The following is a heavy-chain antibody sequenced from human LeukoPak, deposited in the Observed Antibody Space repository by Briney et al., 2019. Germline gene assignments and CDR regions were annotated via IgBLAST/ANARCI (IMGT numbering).Heavy chain of an antibody. V-gene: IGHV4-39*07. CDR3: AREIAVAGTSFDY. CDR2: IYYSGST. CDR1: GGSISSYY. J-gene: IGHJ4*02. D-gene: IGHD6-19*01. Sequence: SETLSLTCTVSGGSISSYYWSWIRQPPGKGLEWIGSIYYSGSTYYNPSLKSRVTISVDTSKNQFSLKLSSVTAADTAVYYCAREIAVAGTSFDYWGQGTLVTVSS.